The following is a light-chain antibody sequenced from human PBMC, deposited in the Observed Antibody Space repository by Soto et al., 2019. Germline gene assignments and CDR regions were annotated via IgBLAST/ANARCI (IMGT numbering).Light chain of an antibody. CDR2: GTS. CDR3: QQRSNWPIT. J-gene: IGKJ5*01. Sequence: EIVLTQCPGTLSLSPGERATLSCRASQSVSSAYLPWSRQKPGQAPRLLIYGTSNRATGIPARFSGSGSGTDFTLTISSLEPEDFAVYYCQQRSNWPITFGQGTRLEIK. V-gene: IGKV3-11*01. CDR1: QSVSSAY.